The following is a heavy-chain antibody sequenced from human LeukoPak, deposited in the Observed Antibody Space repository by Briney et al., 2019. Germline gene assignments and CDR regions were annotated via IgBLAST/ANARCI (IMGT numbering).Heavy chain of an antibody. Sequence: SETLSLTCTVSGGSISSYYWSWIRQPPGEGLEWIGYIYYSGSTNYNPSLKSRVTISVDTSKNQFSLKLSSVTAADTAVYYCARRGRRTDAFDIWGQGTMVTVSS. V-gene: IGHV4-59*01. CDR2: IYYSGST. CDR3: ARRGRRTDAFDI. CDR1: GGSISSYY. J-gene: IGHJ3*02. D-gene: IGHD3-10*01.